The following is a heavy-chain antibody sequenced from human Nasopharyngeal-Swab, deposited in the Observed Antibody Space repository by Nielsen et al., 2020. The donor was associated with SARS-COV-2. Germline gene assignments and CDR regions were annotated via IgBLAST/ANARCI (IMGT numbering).Heavy chain of an antibody. D-gene: IGHD5-18*01. V-gene: IGHV3-48*03. CDR2: ISSSGSTI. CDR3: ARVQLWLMFSAGMDV. J-gene: IGHJ6*02. CDR1: GFTFSSYE. Sequence: GESLKISCASSGFTFSSYEMNWVRQAPGKGVEWVSYISSSGSTIYYADSVKGRFTISRDNAKNSLYLQMNSLRAEDTAVYYCARVQLWLMFSAGMDVWGQGTTVTVSS.